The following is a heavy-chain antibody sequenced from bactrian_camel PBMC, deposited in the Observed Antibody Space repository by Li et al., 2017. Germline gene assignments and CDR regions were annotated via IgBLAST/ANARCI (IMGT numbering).Heavy chain of an antibody. J-gene: IGHJ4*01. CDR1: GLDFNIWP. D-gene: IGHD1*01. Sequence: DVQLVESGGGSVQAGGSLKLSCVVSGLDFNIWPMTWIRQAPGTACELVASISSFGDTYYPTSVEGRFTISQGNNAVNLLMTNLRPEDTATYYCAATGQMLSVAGCRTQGTQVTVS. CDR2: ISSFGDT. V-gene: IGHV3S67*01.